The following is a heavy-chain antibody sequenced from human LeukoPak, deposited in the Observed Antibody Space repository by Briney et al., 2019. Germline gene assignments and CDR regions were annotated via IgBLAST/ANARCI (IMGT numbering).Heavy chain of an antibody. Sequence: GESLRISCKGSGYSSTSYWISWVRQMPGKGLEWMGRIDPSDSYTNYSPSFQGHVTISADKSISTAYLQWSSLKASDTAMYYCARLYGSGSYYNVDALDYWGQGTLVTVSS. CDR3: ARLYGSGSYYNVDALDY. CDR2: IDPSDSYT. V-gene: IGHV5-10-1*01. D-gene: IGHD3-10*01. J-gene: IGHJ4*02. CDR1: GYSSTSYW.